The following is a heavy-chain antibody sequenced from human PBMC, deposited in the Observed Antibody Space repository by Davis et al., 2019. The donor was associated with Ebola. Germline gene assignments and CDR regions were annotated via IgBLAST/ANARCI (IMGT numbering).Heavy chain of an antibody. D-gene: IGHD1-7*01. J-gene: IGHJ6*02. CDR1: GGSFSSVSSY. V-gene: IGHV4-61*09. CDR2: IYTSGST. Sequence: LRLSCTVSGGSFSSVSSYWTWIRQPAGKGLEWIGHIYTSGSTNYNPSLKSRVTISVDTSKNQFSLKLSSVTAADTAVYYCARVRAAGTTYYYYYGMDVWGQGTTVTVSS. CDR3: ARVRAAGTTYYYYYGMDV.